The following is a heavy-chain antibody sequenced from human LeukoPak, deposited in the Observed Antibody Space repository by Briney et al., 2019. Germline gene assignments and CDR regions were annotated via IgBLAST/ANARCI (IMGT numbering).Heavy chain of an antibody. D-gene: IGHD6-19*01. CDR2: ISYSGTT. V-gene: IGHV4-59*03. CDR3: AAAPGSSGWSDF. J-gene: IGHJ4*02. CDR1: GGSISSYF. Sequence: SETLSLTCTVSGGSISSYFWSWIRQPPGKGLEWIGYISYSGTTSYNPSLKSRVSIPVDTSKRQFSLILTSVTAADSAVYYCAAAPGSSGWSDFWGQGTLVTVFS.